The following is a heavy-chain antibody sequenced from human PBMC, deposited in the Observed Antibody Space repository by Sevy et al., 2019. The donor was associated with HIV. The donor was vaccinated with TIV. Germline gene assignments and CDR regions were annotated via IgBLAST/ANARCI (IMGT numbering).Heavy chain of an antibody. V-gene: IGHV4-34*01. CDR3: ARAVRWFRDHDY. D-gene: IGHD3-10*01. Sequence: SETLSLTCAVYGGSFSGYYWSWIRQPPGKGLEWIGEINHSGSTNYNPSLESRVTISVDTSKNQFSLKLSSVTAADTAVYYCARAVRWFRDHDYWGQGTLVTVSS. J-gene: IGHJ4*02. CDR1: GGSFSGYY. CDR2: INHSGST.